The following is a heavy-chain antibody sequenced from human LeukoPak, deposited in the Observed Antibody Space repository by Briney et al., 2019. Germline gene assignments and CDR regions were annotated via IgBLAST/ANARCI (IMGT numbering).Heavy chain of an antibody. D-gene: IGHD2-21*02. J-gene: IGHJ4*02. CDR2: MNPNSGNT. CDR1: GYTFTSYD. V-gene: IGHV1-8*01. CDR3: AREPPYCGGDCYFDY. Sequence: GASVKVSCKASGYTFTSYDINWVRQATGQGLEWMGWMNPNSGNTGYAQKFQGRVTMTRDTSISTAYMALSRLTSVDTAVYYCAREPPYCGGDCYFDYWGQGTRVTVSS.